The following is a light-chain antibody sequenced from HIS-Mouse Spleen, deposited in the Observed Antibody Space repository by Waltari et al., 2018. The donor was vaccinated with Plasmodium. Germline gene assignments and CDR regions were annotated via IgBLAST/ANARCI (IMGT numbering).Light chain of an antibody. CDR3: SSYTSSSTYV. CDR1: RSDVGGYNH. CDR2: DVS. J-gene: IGLJ1*01. Sequence: QSALTQPASVSGSPGQSINISCTGNRSDVGGYNHVSWYQQHPGKAPKLMIYDVSNRPSGVSNLFSGSKSGNTASLTISGLQAEDEADYYCSSYTSSSTYVFGTGTKVTVL. V-gene: IGLV2-14*03.